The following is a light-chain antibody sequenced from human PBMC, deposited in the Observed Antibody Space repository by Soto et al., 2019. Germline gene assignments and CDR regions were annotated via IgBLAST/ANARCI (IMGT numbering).Light chain of an antibody. V-gene: IGKV4-1*01. J-gene: IGKJ2*03. CDR1: QSVLYSSNNKNY. CDR2: WAS. Sequence: DIVMTQSPDSLPVSLGERTTINCKSSQSVLYSSNNKNYLAWYQHKPGQPPKLLIYWASTRGSGVPDRFSGSGSGTDFTLTISSLQAEDVAFYYCQQYYSTPYSFGQGTKLEIK. CDR3: QQYYSTPYS.